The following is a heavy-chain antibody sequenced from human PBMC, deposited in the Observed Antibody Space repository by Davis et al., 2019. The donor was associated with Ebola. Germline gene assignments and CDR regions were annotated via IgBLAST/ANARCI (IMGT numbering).Heavy chain of an antibody. Sequence: GESLKISCAASGFTFSTYTMHWVRQAPGKGLEWVAVISYDGSKTYYADSVKGRFSISRDNSKNTMYLQMSSLRPDDTAVYYCARALGLGLGAVDWGQGTLVTVSS. CDR2: ISYDGSKT. D-gene: IGHD3/OR15-3a*01. J-gene: IGHJ4*02. V-gene: IGHV3-30-3*01. CDR3: ARALGLGLGAVD. CDR1: GFTFSTYT.